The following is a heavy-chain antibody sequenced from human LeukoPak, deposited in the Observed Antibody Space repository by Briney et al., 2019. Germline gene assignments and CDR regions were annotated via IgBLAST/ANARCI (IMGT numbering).Heavy chain of an antibody. CDR2: IYYSGST. CDR3: ARVVPFWSGLGDYYMDV. V-gene: IGHV4-30-4*08. CDR1: GGSISSGDYY. Sequence: PSETLSLTCTVSGGSISSGDYYWSWIRQPPGKGLEWIGYIYYSGSTSYNPSLKSRVTISVDTSKNQFSLKLSSVTAADTAVYYCARVVPFWSGLGDYYMDVWGKGTTVTVSS. J-gene: IGHJ6*03. D-gene: IGHD3-3*01.